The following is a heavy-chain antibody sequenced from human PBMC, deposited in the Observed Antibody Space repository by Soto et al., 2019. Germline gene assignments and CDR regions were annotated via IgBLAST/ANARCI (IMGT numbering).Heavy chain of an antibody. J-gene: IGHJ5*01. CDR1: GDSISSYY. CDR2: VSYSGST. CDR3: ARAHRYCSGGSCYSVWFDS. V-gene: IGHV4-59*01. Sequence: QVQLQESGPGLVKPSETLSLICTVSGDSISSYYWSWIRQPPGEGLEWIGYVSYSGSTNYNPSLKSRVTISVDTSKNHFSLKLSSVTAADTAVYYCARAHRYCSGGSCYSVWFDSWGQGTLVTVSS. D-gene: IGHD2-15*01.